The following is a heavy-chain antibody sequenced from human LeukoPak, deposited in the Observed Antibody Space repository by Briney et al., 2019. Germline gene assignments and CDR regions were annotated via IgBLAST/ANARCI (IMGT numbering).Heavy chain of an antibody. CDR2: ISSSSSYI. D-gene: IGHD3-10*01. CDR1: GFTFSSYS. CDR3: ARALGYASGTPLDY. Sequence: GGSLRLSCAASGFTFSSYSMNWVRQAPGKGLEWVSSISSSSSYIYYADSVKGRFTISRDNAKNSLYLQMNSLRAEDTAAYYCARALGYASGTPLDYWGQGTLVTVSS. J-gene: IGHJ4*02. V-gene: IGHV3-21*01.